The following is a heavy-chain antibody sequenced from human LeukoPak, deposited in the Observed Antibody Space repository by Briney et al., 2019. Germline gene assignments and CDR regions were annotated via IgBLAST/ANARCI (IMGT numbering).Heavy chain of an antibody. Sequence: PGGSLRLSCAASGFTFSSYWMHWVRQAPGKGLVWVSRINTDGSSTSYADSVKGRFTISRDNAKNTLYLQMNSLRAEDTAVYYCASAQAAAGSFDDWGQGTLVTVSS. CDR2: INTDGSST. CDR1: GFTFSSYW. CDR3: ASAQAAAGSFDD. V-gene: IGHV3-74*01. D-gene: IGHD6-13*01. J-gene: IGHJ4*02.